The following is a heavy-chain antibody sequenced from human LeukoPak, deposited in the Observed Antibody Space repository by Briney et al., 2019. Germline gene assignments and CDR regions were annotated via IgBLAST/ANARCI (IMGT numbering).Heavy chain of an antibody. CDR2: IYPDGNT. CDR1: GFTFSNNF. Sequence: PGGSLRLSCAASGFTFSNNFMSWVRQAPGKGLQWVSVIYPDGNTYFTDSVKGRFTVSRDNSKNTLYLQMNSPRAEDTAVYYCARRSYSGTICFLDYWGQGTLVTVSS. D-gene: IGHD2-15*01. V-gene: IGHV3-53*01. CDR3: ARRSYSGTICFLDY. J-gene: IGHJ4*02.